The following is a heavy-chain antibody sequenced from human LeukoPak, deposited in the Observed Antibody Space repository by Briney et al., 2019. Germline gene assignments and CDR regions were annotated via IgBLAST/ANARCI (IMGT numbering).Heavy chain of an antibody. D-gene: IGHD3-10*01. Sequence: GGSLRLSCAASGFTFSSYAMHWVRQAPGKGLEWVAVISYDGSNKYYADSVKGRFTISRDNSKNTLYLQMNSLRAEDTAVYYCASTYYYGSGSYPKSDYWGQGTLVTVSS. V-gene: IGHV3-30-3*01. CDR2: ISYDGSNK. J-gene: IGHJ4*02. CDR1: GFTFSSYA. CDR3: ASTYYYGSGSYPKSDY.